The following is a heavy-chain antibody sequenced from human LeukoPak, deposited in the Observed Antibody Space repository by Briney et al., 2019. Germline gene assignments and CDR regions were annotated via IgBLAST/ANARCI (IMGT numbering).Heavy chain of an antibody. J-gene: IGHJ6*02. D-gene: IGHD6-13*01. Sequence: GGSLRLSCAASGFTFSSYAMSWVRQAPGKGLEWVSAISGSGGSTYYADSVKGRFTISRDNSKNTLYLQMNSLRAEDTAVYYCAKYRVGYNSSWYFSFDQDSFSQYYYYGMDVWGQGTTVTVSS. CDR3: AKYRVGYNSSWYFSFDQDSFSQYYYYGMDV. CDR1: GFTFSSYA. CDR2: ISGSGGST. V-gene: IGHV3-23*01.